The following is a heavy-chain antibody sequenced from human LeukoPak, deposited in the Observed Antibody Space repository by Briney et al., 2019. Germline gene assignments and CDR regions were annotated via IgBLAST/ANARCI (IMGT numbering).Heavy chain of an antibody. CDR1: GGSFSGYY. CDR3: ARVGRRGYYYYYYMDV. V-gene: IGHV4-34*01. CDR2: INHSGST. J-gene: IGHJ6*03. D-gene: IGHD6-25*01. Sequence: SETLSLTCAVYGGSFSGYYWSWLRQPPGKGLEWIGEINHSGSTNYNPSLKSRVTISVDTSKNQFSLTLSSVTAADTAVYYCARVGRRGYYYYYYMDVWGKGTTVTVSS.